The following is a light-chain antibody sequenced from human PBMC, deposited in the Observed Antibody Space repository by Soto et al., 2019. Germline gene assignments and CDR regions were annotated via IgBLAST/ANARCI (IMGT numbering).Light chain of an antibody. CDR3: QHYANWPLT. V-gene: IGKV3-15*01. CDR1: QSVSYY. CDR2: RTS. Sequence: EIVLTQSPGTLSLSPGERATLSCRASQSVSYYLAWYQQKPGQAPRLLIYRTSIRATGVPARFSGSASGTEFTLTITSLQSEDFAVYYCQHYANWPLTFGGGTKIESK. J-gene: IGKJ4*01.